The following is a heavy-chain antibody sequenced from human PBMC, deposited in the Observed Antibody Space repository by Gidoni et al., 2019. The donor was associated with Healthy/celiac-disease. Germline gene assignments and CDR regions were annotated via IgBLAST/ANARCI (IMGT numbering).Heavy chain of an antibody. Sequence: QVQLQQWGAGLLKPSETLSLPCAVYGGSFSGYYWRWIRPPPGKGLEWIGEINHSGSTQYNPSLKSRVTISVDTSKNQFSLKLSSVTAADTAVYYCARAEAAAGLDYWGQGTLVTVSS. V-gene: IGHV4-34*01. D-gene: IGHD6-13*01. J-gene: IGHJ4*02. CDR1: GGSFSGYY. CDR2: INHSGST. CDR3: ARAEAAAGLDY.